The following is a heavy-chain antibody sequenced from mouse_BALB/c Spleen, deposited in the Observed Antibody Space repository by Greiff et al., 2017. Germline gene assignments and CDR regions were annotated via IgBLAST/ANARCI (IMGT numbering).Heavy chain of an antibody. J-gene: IGHJ2*01. V-gene: IGHV1-7*01. D-gene: IGHD2-1*01. CDR2: INPSTGYT. Sequence: VQLQQSGAELAKPGASVKMSCKASGYTFTSYWMHWVKQRPGQGLEWIGYINPSTGYTEYNQKFKDKATLTADKSSSTAYMQLSSLTSEDSAVYYCAPYYGNYFDYWGQGTTLTVSS. CDR3: APYYGNYFDY. CDR1: GYTFTSYW.